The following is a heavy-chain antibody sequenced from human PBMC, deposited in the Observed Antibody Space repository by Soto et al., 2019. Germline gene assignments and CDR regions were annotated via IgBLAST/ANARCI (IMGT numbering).Heavy chain of an antibody. CDR1: GYTFTGYY. J-gene: IGHJ6*02. CDR2: INPNSGGT. D-gene: IGHD3-9*01. Sequence: EASVKVSCKASGYTFTGYYMHWVRQAPGQGLEWMGWINPNSGGTNYAQKFQGWVTMTRDTSISTAYMELSRLRSDDTAVYYCAREAYYDILTGVYYYYYGMDVWGQGTTVTSP. CDR3: AREAYYDILTGVYYYYYGMDV. V-gene: IGHV1-2*04.